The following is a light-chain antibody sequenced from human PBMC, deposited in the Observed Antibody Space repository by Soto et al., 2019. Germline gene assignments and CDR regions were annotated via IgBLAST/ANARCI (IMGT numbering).Light chain of an antibody. CDR1: QNITKW. CDR3: QQYNAN. J-gene: IGKJ1*01. Sequence: DIQMTQSPSTLSASVGDRVTIACRASQNITKWLAWYQQKPGKAPKVLIYDASNLHSGVPSRFSGSGSGTEFALSISSLQPDDFATYYCQQYNANFGQGTKVDVK. CDR2: DAS. V-gene: IGKV1-5*01.